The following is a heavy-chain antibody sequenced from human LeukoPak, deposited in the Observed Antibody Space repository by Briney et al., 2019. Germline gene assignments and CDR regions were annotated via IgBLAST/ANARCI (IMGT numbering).Heavy chain of an antibody. CDR1: GFTVSRNY. Sequence: GGSLRLSCAASGFTVSRNYRSWVRQAPGKGLEWVSVIYSGGSTYYADSVKGRFTISRDNSKNTLYLQMNSLRAEDTAVYYCARDPYGYCSSTSCYTPGAFDIWGQGTMVIVSS. J-gene: IGHJ3*02. D-gene: IGHD2-2*02. CDR3: ARDPYGYCSSTSCYTPGAFDI. CDR2: IYSGGST. V-gene: IGHV3-53*01.